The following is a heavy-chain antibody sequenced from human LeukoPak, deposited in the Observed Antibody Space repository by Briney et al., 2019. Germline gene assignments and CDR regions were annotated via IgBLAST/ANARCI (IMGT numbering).Heavy chain of an antibody. D-gene: IGHD3-16*01. V-gene: IGHV4-39*01. Sequence: PSETLSLTCTVSGGSISSSSYYWGWLRQPPGKGLEWIGSIYYSGSTYYNPSLKSRVTISVDTSKNQFSLKLSSVSAADTAVYYCCIILDACDIWGQGTMVTVSS. CDR2: IYYSGST. CDR3: CIILDACDI. J-gene: IGHJ3*02. CDR1: GGSISSSSYY.